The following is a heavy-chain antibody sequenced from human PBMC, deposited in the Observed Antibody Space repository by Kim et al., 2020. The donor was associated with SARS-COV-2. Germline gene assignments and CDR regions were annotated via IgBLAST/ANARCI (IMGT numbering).Heavy chain of an antibody. CDR3: ARDYRYAFDI. J-gene: IGHJ3*02. D-gene: IGHD3-16*02. V-gene: IGHV3-48*01. CDR2: I. Sequence: IYYADSVKGRVFISRANAENSLYLKMNSLRVEDTAVYYCARDYRYAFDIWGQGTLVTVSS.